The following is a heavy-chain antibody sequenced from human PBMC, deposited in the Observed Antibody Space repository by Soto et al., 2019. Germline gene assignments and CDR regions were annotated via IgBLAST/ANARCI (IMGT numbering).Heavy chain of an antibody. CDR3: AKERGYGANTYYFDH. J-gene: IGHJ4*02. Sequence: EVLLLESGGGLVQPGGSLRLSCAVSGFSLTSYALTWVRQPPGKGLEWVSSISGSDGGTYYADSVKGRFTLSRDNSKNMLYLQMSSLGAEDTAIYYCAKERGYGANTYYFDHWGQGTLVTVSS. V-gene: IGHV3-23*01. CDR1: GFSLTSYA. D-gene: IGHD4-17*01. CDR2: ISGSDGGT.